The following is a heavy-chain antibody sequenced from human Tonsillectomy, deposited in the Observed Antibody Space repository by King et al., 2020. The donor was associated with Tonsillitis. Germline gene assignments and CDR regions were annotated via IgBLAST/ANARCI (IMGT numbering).Heavy chain of an antibody. CDR2: IYPGDSDT. CDR3: ARRAYDFGSIYSDAFDL. CDR1: GYNFPNFW. V-gene: IGHV5-51*03. Sequence: VQLVESGAEMKKPGESLKISCKGSGYNFPNFWIGWVRQMPGKGLEWMGIIYPGDSDTRYSPSFQGQVTISADKSISTAYLQWSSLKASDTAIYYCARRAYDFGSIYSDAFDLWGQGTVVTVSS. J-gene: IGHJ3*01. D-gene: IGHD3-3*01.